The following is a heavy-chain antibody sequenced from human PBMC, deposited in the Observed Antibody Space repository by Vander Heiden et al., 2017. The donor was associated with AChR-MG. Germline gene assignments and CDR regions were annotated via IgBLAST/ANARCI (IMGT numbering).Heavy chain of an antibody. J-gene: IGHJ5*02. CDR1: GGSISSYY. V-gene: IGHV4-59*01. CDR3: ARDRAGRFDP. CDR2: IYYSGST. Sequence: QVQLQESGPGLVKPSATLSLTCTVSGGSISSYYWSWIRQPPGKGLEWIGYIYYSGSTNYNPSLKSRVTISVDTSKNQFSLKLSSVTAADTAVYYCARDRAGRFDPWGQGTLVTVSS.